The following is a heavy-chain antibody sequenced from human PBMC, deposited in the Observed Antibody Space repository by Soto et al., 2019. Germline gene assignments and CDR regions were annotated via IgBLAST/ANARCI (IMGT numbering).Heavy chain of an antibody. D-gene: IGHD5-12*01. Sequence: PGGSLRLSCAASGFTFSSYAMHWVRQAPGKGLEWVAVISYDGSNKYYADSVKGRFTISRDNSKNTLYLQMNSLRAEDTAVYYCARVPRPLVATISDYWGQGTLVTVS. CDR3: ARVPRPLVATISDY. J-gene: IGHJ4*02. V-gene: IGHV3-30-3*01. CDR2: ISYDGSNK. CDR1: GFTFSSYA.